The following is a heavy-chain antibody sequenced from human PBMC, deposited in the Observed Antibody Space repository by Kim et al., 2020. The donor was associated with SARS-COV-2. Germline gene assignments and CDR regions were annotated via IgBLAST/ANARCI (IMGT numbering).Heavy chain of an antibody. J-gene: IGHJ4*02. CDR1: GGSISSSSYY. Sequence: SETLSLTCTVSGGSISSSSYYWGWIRQPPGKGLEWIGSIYYNGSTYYNPSLKSRVTISVDTSKNPFSLKLSSVTAADTAGYYCASGRSQTYCGGYCFSFDYWGQGSLVTVSS. CDR2: IYYNGST. V-gene: IGHV4-39*07. D-gene: IGHD2-21*02. CDR3: ASGRSQTYCGGYCFSFDY.